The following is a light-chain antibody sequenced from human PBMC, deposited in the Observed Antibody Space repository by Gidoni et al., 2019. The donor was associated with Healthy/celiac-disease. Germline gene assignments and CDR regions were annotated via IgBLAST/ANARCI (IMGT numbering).Light chain of an antibody. V-gene: IGLV2-23*01. CDR2: EGR. J-gene: IGLJ2*01. Sequence: QSALTQPASVSGSPGQSITISCTGTSSDVGSYNLVSWYQQHPGKAPKLMIYEGRKRPSGVSNRFSGSKSGNTASLTISGLQAEDEADYYCCSYAGIHVVFGGGTKLTVL. CDR3: CSYAGIHVV. CDR1: SSDVGSYNL.